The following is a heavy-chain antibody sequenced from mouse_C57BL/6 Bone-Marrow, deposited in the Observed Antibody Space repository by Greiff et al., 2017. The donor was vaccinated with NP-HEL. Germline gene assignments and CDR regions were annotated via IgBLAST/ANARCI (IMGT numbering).Heavy chain of an antibody. D-gene: IGHD2-5*01. CDR1: GFTFSSYA. CDR2: ISDGGSYT. V-gene: IGHV5-4*01. J-gene: IGHJ2*01. Sequence: VQRVESGGGLVKPGGSLKLSCAASGFTFSSYAMSWVRQTPEKRLEWVATISDGGSYTYYPDNVKGRFTISRDNAKNNLYLQMSHLKSEDTAMYYCARDRSNYGFDYWGQGTTLTVSS. CDR3: ARDRSNYGFDY.